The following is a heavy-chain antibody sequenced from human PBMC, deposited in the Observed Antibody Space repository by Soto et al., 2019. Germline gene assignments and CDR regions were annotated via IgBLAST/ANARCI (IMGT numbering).Heavy chain of an antibody. CDR3: ATSKGYCSSTSCSSAGWFDP. CDR2: IYYSGST. J-gene: IGHJ5*02. CDR1: GGSISSGGYY. D-gene: IGHD2-2*01. V-gene: IGHV4-31*03. Sequence: QVQLQESGPGLVKPSQTLSLTCTVSGGSISSGGYYWSWIRQHPGKGLEWIGYIYYSGSTYYNPSIKSRVTISVDTSKNRFSLELSSVTAAATDVYYCATSKGYCSSTSCSSAGWFDPWGQGTLVTVCS.